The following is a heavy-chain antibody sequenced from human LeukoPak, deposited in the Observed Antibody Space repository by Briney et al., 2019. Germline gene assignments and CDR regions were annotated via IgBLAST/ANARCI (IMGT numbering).Heavy chain of an antibody. V-gene: IGHV4-39*01. CDR3: ARNPPNYYDSSGRMGAFDV. D-gene: IGHD3-22*01. J-gene: IGHJ3*01. CDR2: VHHSGIT. CDR1: GGFISSGGYY. Sequence: KPSETLSLTCVVSGGFISSGGYYWGWIRHPPEKGLEWIGSVHHSGITYYNTSLKSRVTISVDKSKNQFSLELTSVTAADTAVYYCARNPPNYYDSSGRMGAFDVWGQGTMVTVSS.